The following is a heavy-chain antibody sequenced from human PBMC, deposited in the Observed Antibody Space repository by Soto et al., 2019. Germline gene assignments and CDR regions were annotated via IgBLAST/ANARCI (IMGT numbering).Heavy chain of an antibody. V-gene: IGHV6-1*01. D-gene: IGHD6-13*01. CDR3: ASARSYSSTWHFAY. J-gene: IGHJ4*02. CDR2: TYYRSKWYN. CDR1: GDSVASNSAA. Sequence: SQTLSLTCVISGDSVASNSAAWNWIRQSPSRGLEWLGRTYYRSKWYNDYAVSVKSRITINPDTSKNQFSLQLNSVTPEDTAVYYCASARSYSSTWHFAYRGQGTLVTVSS.